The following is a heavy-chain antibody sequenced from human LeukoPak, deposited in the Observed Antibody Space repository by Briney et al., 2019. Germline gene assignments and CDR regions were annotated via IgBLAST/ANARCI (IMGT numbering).Heavy chain of an antibody. V-gene: IGHV3-33*01. D-gene: IGHD6-19*01. J-gene: IGHJ3*02. CDR3: ASNLVAGTFDI. CDR2: IWYDGSNE. CDR1: GFTFSSYG. Sequence: PGRSLRLSCAASGFTFSSYGMHWVRQAPGKGLEWVAVIWYDGSNEYYADSVKGRFTISRDNSKNTLYLQMNSLRAEDTAVYYCASNLVAGTFDIWGQGTMVTVSS.